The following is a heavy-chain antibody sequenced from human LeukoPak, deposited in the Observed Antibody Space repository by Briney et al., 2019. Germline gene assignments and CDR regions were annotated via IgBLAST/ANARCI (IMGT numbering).Heavy chain of an antibody. CDR3: GRYSVMDV. CDR1: GFTFSTSG. V-gene: IGHV3-23*01. J-gene: IGHJ6*04. CDR2: ISDSGGST. Sequence: GGSLRLSCAASGFTFSTSGMSCVRQAPGKGLEWVSTISDSGGSTYYADSVKGRFTISRDNSKSTLYLQMNSLRAEDTAVYYCGRYSVMDVSGEGTSVTVSS.